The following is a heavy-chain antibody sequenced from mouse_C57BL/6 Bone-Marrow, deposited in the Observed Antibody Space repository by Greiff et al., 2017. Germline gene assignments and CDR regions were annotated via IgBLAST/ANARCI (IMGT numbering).Heavy chain of an antibody. Sequence: QVQLQQPGAELVKPGASVKMSCKASGYTFTSYWITWVKQRPGQGLEWIGDIYPGSGSTNYNEKFKSKATLTVYTSSSTAYMQLSSLTSEDSAVYYCARGDYSSWFAYWGQGTLVTVSA. J-gene: IGHJ3*01. V-gene: IGHV1-55*01. CDR2: IYPGSGST. CDR1: GYTFTSYW. D-gene: IGHD2-12*01. CDR3: ARGDYSSWFAY.